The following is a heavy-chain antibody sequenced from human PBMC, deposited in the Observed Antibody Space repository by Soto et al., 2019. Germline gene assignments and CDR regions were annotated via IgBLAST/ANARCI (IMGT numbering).Heavy chain of an antibody. CDR2: IWYDGSNK. Sequence: QVQLVESGGGVVQPGRSLRLSCAASGFTFSSYGMHWVRQAPGKGLEWVAVIWYDGSNKYYADSVKGRFTFSRDNSKNTLYLQMNSLRAEDTAVYYCATLTGGFDYWGQGTLVTVSS. V-gene: IGHV3-33*01. CDR1: GFTFSSYG. D-gene: IGHD3-16*01. J-gene: IGHJ4*02. CDR3: ATLTGGFDY.